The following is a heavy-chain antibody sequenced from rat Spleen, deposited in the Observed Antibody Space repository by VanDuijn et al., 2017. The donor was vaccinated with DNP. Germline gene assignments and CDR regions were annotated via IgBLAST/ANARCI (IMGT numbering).Heavy chain of an antibody. V-gene: IGHV5-7*01. D-gene: IGHD1-7*01. J-gene: IGHJ3*01. CDR1: GFTFSDYY. CDR2: IRYDGSST. Sequence: EVKLVESGGGLVQPGRSLKLSCAASGFTFSDYYMAWVRQAPKKGVAWVATIRYDGSSTYHRDSVKGRFTISRDNARSTLYLQMDSLRSEDTATYYCATSSYFGYDYGFAYWGQGTLVTVSS. CDR3: ATSSYFGYDYGFAY.